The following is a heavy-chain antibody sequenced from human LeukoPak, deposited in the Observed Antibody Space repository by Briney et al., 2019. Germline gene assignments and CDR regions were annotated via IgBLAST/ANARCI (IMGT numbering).Heavy chain of an antibody. V-gene: IGHV4-31*03. J-gene: IGHJ5*02. CDR1: GGSISSGGYY. D-gene: IGHD2-21*01. Sequence: SETLSLTGTVSGGSISSGGYYWSWIRQHPGKGLEWIGYIYYSGSTYYNPSLKSRVTISVDTSKNQFSLKLSSVTAADTAVYYCARDRRHIVVAWGQGTLVTVSS. CDR2: IYYSGST. CDR3: ARDRRHIVVA.